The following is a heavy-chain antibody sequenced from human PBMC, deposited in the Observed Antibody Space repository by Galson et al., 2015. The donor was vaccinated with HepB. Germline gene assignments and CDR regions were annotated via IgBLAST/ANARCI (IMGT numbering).Heavy chain of an antibody. CDR3: VPKPGYSLPRNFDC. V-gene: IGHV3-23*01. D-gene: IGHD5-18*01. CDR2: ISGSGGTT. Sequence: SLRLSCAASGFTFSSYAMSWVRQAPGKGLEWVSGISGSGGTTYDADSVKGRFTISRDNSKNTLYLQMNSLRVEDTAVYYCVPKPGYSLPRNFDCWGQGTLVTVSS. CDR1: GFTFSSYA. J-gene: IGHJ4*02.